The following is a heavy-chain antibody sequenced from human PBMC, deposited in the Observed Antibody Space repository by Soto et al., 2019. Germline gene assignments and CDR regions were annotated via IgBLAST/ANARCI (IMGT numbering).Heavy chain of an antibody. V-gene: IGHV1-69*13. J-gene: IGHJ6*02. D-gene: IGHD2-2*01. Sequence: SVKVSCKASGGTFSSYAISWVRRAPGQGLEWMGGIIPIFGTANYAQKFQGRVTITADESTSTAYMELSSLRSEDTAVYYCARGRQKEYQLLFLYGMGVWGQGTTLTVSS. CDR1: GGTFSSYA. CDR3: ARGRQKEYQLLFLYGMGV. CDR2: IIPIFGTA.